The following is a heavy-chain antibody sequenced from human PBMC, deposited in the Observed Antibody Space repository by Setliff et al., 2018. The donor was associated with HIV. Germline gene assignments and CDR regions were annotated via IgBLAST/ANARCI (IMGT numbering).Heavy chain of an antibody. D-gene: IGHD3-22*01. CDR2: INPNSGGT. Sequence: GASVKVSCKASGYTFTGYYMHWVRQAPGQGLEWMGWINPNSGGTNYAQKFQGRVTMTRDTSITTDYMELSRLRSDDTAVYYCARGGNYNYVSSAYFDLWGQGSMVTVSS. V-gene: IGHV1-2*02. CDR3: ARGGNYNYVSSAYFDL. CDR1: GYTFTGYY. J-gene: IGHJ3*01.